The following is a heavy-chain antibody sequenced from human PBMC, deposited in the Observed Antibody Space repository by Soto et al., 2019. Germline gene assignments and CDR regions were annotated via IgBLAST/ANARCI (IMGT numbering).Heavy chain of an antibody. CDR1: GFTFSSYA. V-gene: IGHV3-23*01. D-gene: IGHD2-2*01. CDR3: AKDPGVPAPGKDWFDP. Sequence: GGSLRLSCAASGFTFSSYAMSWVRQAPGKGLEWVSAISGSGGSTYYADSVKGRFTISRDNSKNTLYLQMNSLRAEDTAVYYCAKDPGVPAPGKDWFDPWGQGTLVTVSS. CDR2: ISGSGGST. J-gene: IGHJ5*02.